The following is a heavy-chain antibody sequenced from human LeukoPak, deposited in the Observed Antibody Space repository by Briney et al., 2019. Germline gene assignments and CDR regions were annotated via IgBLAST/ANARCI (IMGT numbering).Heavy chain of an antibody. V-gene: IGHV3-23*01. Sequence: PGGSLRPSCAASGVIFSSYAMSWVRQAPGRGPEWVSVISGSGGSRYYADSVKGRFSISRDNSKNTLYLQMGSLRGEDTAVYYCAKDFRIGYSAHFDYWGQGALVTVSS. CDR2: ISGSGGSR. CDR1: GVIFSSYA. D-gene: IGHD2-21*01. J-gene: IGHJ4*02. CDR3: AKDFRIGYSAHFDY.